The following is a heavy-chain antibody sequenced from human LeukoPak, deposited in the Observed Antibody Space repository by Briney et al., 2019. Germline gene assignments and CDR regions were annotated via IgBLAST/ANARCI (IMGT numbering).Heavy chain of an antibody. CDR2: ISSSSSYI. CDR1: GFTFSSYS. CDR3: ARDYSTRYSYGCVDY. V-gene: IGHV3-21*01. Sequence: PGGSLRLSCAASGFTFSSYSMNWVRQAPGKGLEWVSSISSSSSYIYYADSVKGRFTISRDNAKNSLYLQMNSLRAEDTAVYYCARDYSTRYSYGCVDYWGQGTLVTVSS. J-gene: IGHJ4*02. D-gene: IGHD5-18*01.